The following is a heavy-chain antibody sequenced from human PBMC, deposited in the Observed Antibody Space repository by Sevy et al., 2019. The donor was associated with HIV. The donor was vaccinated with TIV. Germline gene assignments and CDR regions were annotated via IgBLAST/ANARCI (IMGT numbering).Heavy chain of an antibody. D-gene: IGHD3-22*01. V-gene: IGHV3-20*01. Sequence: GGSLRLSCAASGFTFDDYAMSWVRQAPGKGLEWVSAINWKTDNVGYADSVKGRFTISRDNAKRSLYLQMNSLRPEDTALYHGARNTYYLDSTGFGAFDIWGQGIMVTVSS. CDR1: GFTFDDYA. CDR2: INWKTDNV. J-gene: IGHJ3*02. CDR3: ARNTYYLDSTGFGAFDI.